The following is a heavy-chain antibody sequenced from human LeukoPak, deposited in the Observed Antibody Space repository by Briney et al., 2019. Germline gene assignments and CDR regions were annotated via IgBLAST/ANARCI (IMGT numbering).Heavy chain of an antibody. J-gene: IGHJ6*02. CDR1: GFTFSSYA. CDR2: ISYDGSNK. D-gene: IGHD5-18*01. Sequence: GGSLRLSCAASGFTFSSYAMHWVRQAPGKGLEWVAVISYDGSNKYYADSVKGRFTISRDNSKNTLYLQMNSLRAEDTAVYYCARMGVGWSYGQKGYYYYGMDVWGQGTTVTVSS. CDR3: ARMGVGWSYGQKGYYYYGMDV. V-gene: IGHV3-30*04.